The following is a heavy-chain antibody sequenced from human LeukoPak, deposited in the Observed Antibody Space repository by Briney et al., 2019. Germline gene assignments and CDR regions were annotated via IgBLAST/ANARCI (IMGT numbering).Heavy chain of an antibody. V-gene: IGHV4-34*01. CDR3: ARGQRYSSSWYGTLGY. Sequence: SETLSLTCAVYGGSFSGYYWSWIRQPPGKGLEWTGEINHSGSTNYNPSLKSRVTISVDTSKNQSSLKLSSVTAADTAVYYCARGQRYSSSWYGTLGYWGQGTLVTVSS. CDR1: GGSFSGYY. D-gene: IGHD6-13*01. J-gene: IGHJ4*02. CDR2: INHSGST.